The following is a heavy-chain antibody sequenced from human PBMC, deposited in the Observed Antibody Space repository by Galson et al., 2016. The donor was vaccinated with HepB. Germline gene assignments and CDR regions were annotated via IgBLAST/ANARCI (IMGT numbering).Heavy chain of an antibody. CDR1: GFTVSTNY. V-gene: IGHV3-66*01. Sequence: SLRLSCAASGFTVSTNYMSWVRQAPGKGLEWDSVIYSDDSTYYADSVEGRFTISRDNSKNTVYFQLNSLRVEDTAVYYCARDSPLPAAFDYWGQGTLVTVTS. J-gene: IGHJ4*02. CDR3: ARDSPLPAAFDY. D-gene: IGHD2-2*01. CDR2: IYSDDST.